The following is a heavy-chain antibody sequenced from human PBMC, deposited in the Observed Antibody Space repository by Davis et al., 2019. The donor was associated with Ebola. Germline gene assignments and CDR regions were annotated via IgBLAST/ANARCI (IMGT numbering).Heavy chain of an antibody. V-gene: IGHV3-33*06. J-gene: IGHJ4*02. D-gene: IGHD3-3*01. CDR1: GFTFSNYG. CDR3: AKDGSHHAIFGVITYFTHFDY. Sequence: GESLKISCAASGFTFSNYGMHWVRQAPGKGLEWVAVIWYDERNKYYRDSVKGRFTISRDNSKNTLYLQMSSLRAEDTAVYYCAKDGSHHAIFGVITYFTHFDYWGQGTLVTVSS. CDR2: IWYDERNK.